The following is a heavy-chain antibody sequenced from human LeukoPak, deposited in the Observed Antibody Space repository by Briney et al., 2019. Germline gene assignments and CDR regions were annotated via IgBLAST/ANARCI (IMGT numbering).Heavy chain of an antibody. Sequence: SETLSLTCAVSGGSISSYYWSWLRQPPGKGLEGIGYIYYSGSTNYNPSLKSRVTISVDPSKNQFSLKLSSVTAADTAVYYCARHMGLGYTYFYPYFDYWGQGTLVTVSS. CDR3: ARHMGLGYTYFYPYFDY. J-gene: IGHJ4*01. V-gene: IGHV4-59*08. CDR2: IYYSGST. CDR1: GGSISSYY. D-gene: IGHD1-1*01.